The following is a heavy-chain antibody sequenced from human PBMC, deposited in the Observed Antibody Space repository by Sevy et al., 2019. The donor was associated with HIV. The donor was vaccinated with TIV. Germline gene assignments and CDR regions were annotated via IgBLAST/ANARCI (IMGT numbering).Heavy chain of an antibody. CDR2: IYYTGST. V-gene: IGHV4-39*02. Sequence: SETLSLTCTVSGDSISSNNFYWGWVRQPPEKGLEWFGSIYYTGSTYYNPSLKSRVTISVDTYKNQFSLKLTSVTAADTAVYYCAREAVALDYWGQGTLVTVSS. J-gene: IGHJ4*02. CDR1: GDSISSNNFY. CDR3: AREAVALDY. D-gene: IGHD6-19*01.